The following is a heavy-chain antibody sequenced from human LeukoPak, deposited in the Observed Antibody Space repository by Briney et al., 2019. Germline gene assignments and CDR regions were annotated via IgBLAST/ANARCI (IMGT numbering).Heavy chain of an antibody. CDR2: IWYDGSNK. V-gene: IGHV3-33*01. Sequence: GESLRLSCAASGFTFSSYGMHWVRQAPGKGLEWVAVIWYDGSNKYYADSVKGRFTMSRDNDKNSLYLQMNSLRAEDTAVYYCARDFGGYNNDYWGQGTLVTVSS. CDR3: ARDFGGYNNDY. D-gene: IGHD5-24*01. J-gene: IGHJ4*02. CDR1: GFTFSSYG.